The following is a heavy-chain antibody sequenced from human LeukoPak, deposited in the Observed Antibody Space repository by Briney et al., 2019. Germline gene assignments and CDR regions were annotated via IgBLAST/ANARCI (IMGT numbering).Heavy chain of an antibody. CDR1: GDSISSYY. Sequence: SETLSLTCTVSGDSISSYYWGGIRQPAGKGLEWIGRIYTSGSTNYNPSLKSRVTMSVDTSKNQFSLKLSSVTAADTAVYYCAREGNQVRGVIGYWGQGTLVTVSS. D-gene: IGHD3-10*01. V-gene: IGHV4-4*07. CDR2: IYTSGST. J-gene: IGHJ4*02. CDR3: AREGNQVRGVIGY.